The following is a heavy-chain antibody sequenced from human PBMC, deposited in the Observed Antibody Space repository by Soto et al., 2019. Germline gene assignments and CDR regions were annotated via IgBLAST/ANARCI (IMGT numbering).Heavy chain of an antibody. D-gene: IGHD2-8*02. CDR2: ISAYNGNT. V-gene: IGHV1-18*04. CDR1: GYTFTSYG. CDR3: AGVEGRSPSVGYLLAAWFVP. J-gene: IGHJ5*02. Sequence: QVQLVQSGAEVKKPGASVKVSCKASGYTFTSYGISWVRQAPGQGLEWMGWISAYNGNTNYAQKLQGRVTMTTDTAGGRGYMELRRLKSDGSAVYECAGVEGRSPSVGYLLAAWFVPWGQGSLVTVSS.